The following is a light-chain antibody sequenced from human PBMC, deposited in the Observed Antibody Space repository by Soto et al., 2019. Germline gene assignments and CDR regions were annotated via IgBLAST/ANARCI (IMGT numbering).Light chain of an antibody. CDR3: QQAASFPLT. J-gene: IGKJ4*01. CDR1: QGITSW. Sequence: DIPMTQSPSSVSAFVGDRVTITCRASQGITSWLAWYQQKPGKAPELLVYAASSLPSGVPSRFSGSRSGTDFTLTISRLQPEDSGTDYCQQAASFPLTFGGGTKVEIK. V-gene: IGKV1-12*01. CDR2: AAS.